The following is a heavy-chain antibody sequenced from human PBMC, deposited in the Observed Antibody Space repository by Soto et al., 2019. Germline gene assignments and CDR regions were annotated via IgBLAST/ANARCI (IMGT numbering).Heavy chain of an antibody. V-gene: IGHV3-66*01. CDR3: AKGGEFCTGGGCYPGRFDY. CDR1: GFTVSSSY. CDR2: IYTGGNT. Sequence: GGSLRLSCAASGFTVSSSYLSWVRQAPGKGLEWVSYIYTGGNTYYADSVKGRFSISRDNSKNTLFLQLNSLRAEDTAVYYCAKGGEFCTGGGCYPGRFDYRGQGTLVTVSS. J-gene: IGHJ4*02. D-gene: IGHD2-15*01.